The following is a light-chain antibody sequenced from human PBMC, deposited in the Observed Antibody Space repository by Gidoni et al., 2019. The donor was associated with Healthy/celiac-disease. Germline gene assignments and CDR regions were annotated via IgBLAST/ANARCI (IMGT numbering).Light chain of an antibody. CDR1: QSVLHSSNNKNY. CDR2: WAY. Sequence: ILITQSPHSLAVSLGERATINFKSSQSVLHSSNNKNYLDWYQKKPGQPPKLLIYWAYTGESGVPDRVSGSGSGTDFTLTISSLQAEDVAVYNCQQYYSTLPYTFGQGTKLEIK. CDR3: QQYYSTLPYT. V-gene: IGKV4-1*01. J-gene: IGKJ2*01.